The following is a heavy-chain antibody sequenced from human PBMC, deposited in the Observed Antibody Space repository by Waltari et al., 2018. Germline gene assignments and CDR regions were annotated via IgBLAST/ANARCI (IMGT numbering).Heavy chain of an antibody. Sequence: EVQLVESGGGLVQPGRSLRLSCAASGFTFADYAMHWVRQAPGKGLEWVSGISWNSGSIGYADSVKGRFTISRDNAKNSLYLQMNSLRAEDTALYYCAKDIRFDLTGHDNYYFDYWGQGTLVTVSS. CDR2: ISWNSGSI. J-gene: IGHJ4*02. V-gene: IGHV3-9*01. D-gene: IGHD3-9*01. CDR3: AKDIRFDLTGHDNYYFDY. CDR1: GFTFADYA.